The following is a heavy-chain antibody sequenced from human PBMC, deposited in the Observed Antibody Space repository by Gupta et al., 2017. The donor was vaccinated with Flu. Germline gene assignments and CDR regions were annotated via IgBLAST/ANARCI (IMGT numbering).Heavy chain of an antibody. CDR1: GGAISSGGYY. J-gene: IGHJ3*02. V-gene: IGHV4-31*03. Sequence: QEQIPQSGPGLTTLSQTVSLTCTVSGGAISSGGYYWSWIRQHPGKGLEWIGYIYYSGSSYYNPSLKSRVTISVDTSKNQFSLKLSSVTAADTAVYYCASENSSDSSGANAFDIWGQGTMVTVSS. D-gene: IGHD3-22*01. CDR3: ASENSSDSSGANAFDI. CDR2: IYYSGSS.